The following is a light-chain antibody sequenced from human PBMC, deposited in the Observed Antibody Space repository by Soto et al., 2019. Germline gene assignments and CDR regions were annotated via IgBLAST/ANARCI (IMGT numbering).Light chain of an antibody. Sequence: LTQPASVSGSPGQSITISCTGTSRDVGAYDYVSWYLQYPDKAPQLLIYYVDHRPSGVSSRFSGSRSGNTASLTISGLQAEDEGDYYCCSYADGSIYFFGTGTKVTVL. CDR1: SRDVGAYDY. J-gene: IGLJ1*01. CDR3: CSYADGSIYF. V-gene: IGLV2-14*03. CDR2: YVD.